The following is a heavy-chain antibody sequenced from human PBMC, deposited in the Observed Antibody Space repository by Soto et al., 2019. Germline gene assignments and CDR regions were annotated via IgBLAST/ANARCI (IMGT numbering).Heavy chain of an antibody. CDR1: GFTFSSYA. Sequence: EVQVLESGGGLVQPGGSVRLSCAASGFTFSSYAMSWVRQAPGKGLEWVSTISGSGGSTYYADSVKGRFTISRDNSKNTLYLQMTSLRADDTAVYYRAKAVNSGDYDNWGQGTLVTVAS. V-gene: IGHV3-23*01. CDR2: ISGSGGST. J-gene: IGHJ4*02. CDR3: AKAVNSGDYDN. D-gene: IGHD3-10*01.